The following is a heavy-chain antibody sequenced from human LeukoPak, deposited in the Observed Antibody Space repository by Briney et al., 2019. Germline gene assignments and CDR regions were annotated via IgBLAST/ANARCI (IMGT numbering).Heavy chain of an antibody. Sequence: SETLSLTCTVSGGSISSYYWSSIRQPAGKGLEWIGRIYTSGSTNYKPSRKSRRTMSVDTSKNQFSLERASVPPAGPAVLFRARFVGGNYYDSSGYADYWGQGTLVTVSS. D-gene: IGHD3-22*01. CDR2: IYTSGST. CDR1: GGSISSYY. CDR3: ARFVGGNYYDSSGYADY. V-gene: IGHV4-4*07. J-gene: IGHJ4*02.